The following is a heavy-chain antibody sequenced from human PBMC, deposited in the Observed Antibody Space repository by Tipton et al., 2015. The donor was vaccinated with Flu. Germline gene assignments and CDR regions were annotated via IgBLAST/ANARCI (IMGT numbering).Heavy chain of an antibody. CDR2: ISSSSSTI. CDR3: ARDGLIWRQGHFYLDV. CDR1: GFNLRDYY. V-gene: IGHV3-11*01. J-gene: IGHJ6*03. Sequence: SLRLSCAASGFNLRDYYMSWIRQAPGKGLEWISYISSSSSTIYYTDSVKGRFTISRDNDNNALYLQMNSLRAEDTAVYYCARDGLIWRQGHFYLDVWGKGTTVTVSS. D-gene: IGHD3-3*01.